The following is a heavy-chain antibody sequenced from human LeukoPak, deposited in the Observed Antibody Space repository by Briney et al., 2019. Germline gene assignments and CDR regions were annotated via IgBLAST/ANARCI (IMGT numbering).Heavy chain of an antibody. D-gene: IGHD3-22*01. CDR1: GFTFSSYG. Sequence: GGSLRLSCAASGFTFSSYGMHWVRQAPGKGLEWVAVIWYDGSNKYYADSVKGRFTISRDNSKNTLYLQMNSLRAEDTAVYYCARDYYDGSGYYYTDYWGQGTLVTVSS. J-gene: IGHJ4*02. CDR2: IWYDGSNK. CDR3: ARDYYDGSGYYYTDY. V-gene: IGHV3-33*01.